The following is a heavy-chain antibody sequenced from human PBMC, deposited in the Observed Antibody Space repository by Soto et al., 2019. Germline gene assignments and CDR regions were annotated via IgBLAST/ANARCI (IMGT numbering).Heavy chain of an antibody. CDR3: ARESVGATATLDYYYFYMDV. D-gene: IGHD1-26*01. CDR1: GDSFNDYY. V-gene: IGHV1-2*02. Sequence: VQLAQSGAEVKKPGASVKVSCKTSGDSFNDYYIHWVRQAPGQGLECMGWINPNGGATKYAQKFQGRVTVTRDTSIRTVYMELSSLRSDDTAVYYCARESVGATATLDYYYFYMDVWGKGTTVTVSS. J-gene: IGHJ6*03. CDR2: INPNGGAT.